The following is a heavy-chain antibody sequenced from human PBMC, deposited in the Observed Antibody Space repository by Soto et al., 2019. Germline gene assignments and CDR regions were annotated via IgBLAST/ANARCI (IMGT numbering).Heavy chain of an antibody. CDR1: GGAFTKYR. J-gene: IGHJ6*02. CDR3: ASWSNWNQLYYHCMDD. CDR2: IIPLYNTS. D-gene: IGHD1-20*01. V-gene: IGHV1-69*06. Sequence: SSVKVSCKVSGGAFTKYRLIWLRHSPAQGLEGLGRIIPLYNTSNCTLKFVGKSSVTVDISTSTAYMYFSGQMTDDTATYYCASWSNWNQLYYHCMDDWGQGTMVTVSS.